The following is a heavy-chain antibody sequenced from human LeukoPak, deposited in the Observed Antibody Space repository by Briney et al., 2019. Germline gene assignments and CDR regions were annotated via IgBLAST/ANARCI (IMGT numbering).Heavy chain of an antibody. D-gene: IGHD3-22*01. V-gene: IGHV4-31*03. CDR3: ARALVPGDYYDSSGYPPIYFDY. J-gene: IGHJ4*02. CDR2: IYYSGST. Sequence: SQTLSLTCTVSGGSISSGGYYWSWIRQHPGKGLEWIGYIYYSGSTYYNPSLKSRVTISVDTSKNQFSLKLSYVTAADTAVYYCARALVPGDYYDSSGYPPIYFDYWGQGTLVTVSS. CDR1: GGSISSGGYY.